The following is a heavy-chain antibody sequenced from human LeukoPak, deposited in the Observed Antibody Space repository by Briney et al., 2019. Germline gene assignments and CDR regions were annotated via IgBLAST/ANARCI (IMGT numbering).Heavy chain of an antibody. D-gene: IGHD3-10*01. CDR3: ARDQQGPMVRGVPCCY. Sequence: GGSLRLSCAASGFTFSSYAMHWVRQAPGKGLEWVAVISYDGSNKYYADSVKGRFTISRDNSKNTLYLQMNSLRAEDTAVYYCARDQQGPMVRGVPCCYWGQGTLVTVSS. CDR1: GFTFSSYA. V-gene: IGHV3-30*04. J-gene: IGHJ4*02. CDR2: ISYDGSNK.